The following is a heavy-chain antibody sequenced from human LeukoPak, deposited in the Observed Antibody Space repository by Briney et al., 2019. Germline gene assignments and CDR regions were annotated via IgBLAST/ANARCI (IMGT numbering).Heavy chain of an antibody. CDR2: ISGSGGST. CDR3: ARGSSIVVVTAAFDI. Sequence: GGSLRLSCAASGFTFSSYAMSWVRQAPGKGLEWVSAISGSGGSTYYADSVKGRFTISRDNSKNTLYLQMNSLRAEDTAVYYCARGSSIVVVTAAFDIWGQGTMVTVSS. V-gene: IGHV3-23*01. D-gene: IGHD2-21*02. J-gene: IGHJ3*02. CDR1: GFTFSSYA.